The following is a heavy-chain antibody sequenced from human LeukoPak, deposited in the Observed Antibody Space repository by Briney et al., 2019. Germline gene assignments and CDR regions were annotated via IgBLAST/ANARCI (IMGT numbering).Heavy chain of an antibody. D-gene: IGHD3-22*01. CDR3: AKDFSFRSSGYYLLFDY. CDR2: ISGSGGST. J-gene: IGHJ4*02. CDR1: GFTFSSYA. Sequence: GGSLRLSCAASGFTFSSYAMSWVRQAPGKGLEWVSAISGSGGSTYYADSVKGRFTISRDNSKNTLYLQMNSLRAEDTAVYYCAKDFSFRSSGYYLLFDYWGQGTLVTVSS. V-gene: IGHV3-23*01.